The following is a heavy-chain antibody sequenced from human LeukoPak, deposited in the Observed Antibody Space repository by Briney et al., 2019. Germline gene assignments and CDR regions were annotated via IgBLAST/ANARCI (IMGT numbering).Heavy chain of an antibody. CDR2: VNPCNGGT. Sequence: GASVKVSCKASGCTFIDYNIHWVRQAPGQGLEWMGWVNPCNGGTNFAQKFQGRVTMTRDTSISTAYMELSRLRSDDTAVYYCARDGDYGGKHLLGFDPWGQGTLVTVSS. CDR3: ARDGDYGGKHLLGFDP. J-gene: IGHJ5*02. V-gene: IGHV1-2*02. CDR1: GCTFIDYN. D-gene: IGHD4-23*01.